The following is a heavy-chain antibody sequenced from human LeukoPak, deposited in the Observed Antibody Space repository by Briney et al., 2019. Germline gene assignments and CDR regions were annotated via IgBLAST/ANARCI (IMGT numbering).Heavy chain of an antibody. V-gene: IGHV4-39*01. CDR3: ARGVFSHWFDP. CDR2: MYHSGST. J-gene: IGHJ5*02. Sequence: SETLSLTCTVSGGSISSSNSYWGWIRQPPGKGLEWIVSMYHSGSTYYNPSLKSRVTISLDTSKNQFSPQLNSVTPEDTAVYYCARGVFSHWFDPWGQGTLVIVSS. CDR1: GGSISSSNSY.